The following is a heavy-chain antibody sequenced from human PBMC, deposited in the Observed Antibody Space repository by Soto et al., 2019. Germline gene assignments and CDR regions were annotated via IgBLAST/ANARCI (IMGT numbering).Heavy chain of an antibody. V-gene: IGHV3-33*01. D-gene: IGHD5-12*01. J-gene: IGHJ3*02. CDR2: IWYDGSNK. CDR1: GFTFSSYG. CDR3: ARGLYSGYVRYAFDI. Sequence: ESGGGVVQPGRSLRLSCAASGFTFSSYGMHWVRQAPGKGLEWVAVIWYDGSNKYYADSVKGRFTISRDNSKNTLYLQMNSLRAEDTAVYYCARGLYSGYVRYAFDIWGQGTMVTVSS.